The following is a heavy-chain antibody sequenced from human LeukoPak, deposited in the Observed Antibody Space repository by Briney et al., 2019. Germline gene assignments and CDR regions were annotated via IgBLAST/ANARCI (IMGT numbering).Heavy chain of an antibody. Sequence: SETLSLTCAVYGGSISSYYWSWIRQPPGKGLEWIGYIYYSGSTNYNPSLKSRVTISVDTSKNQFSLKLSSVTAADTAVYYCARVDDYEVGYWGQGTLVTVSS. J-gene: IGHJ4*02. V-gene: IGHV4-59*01. CDR2: IYYSGST. D-gene: IGHD4-17*01. CDR1: GGSISSYY. CDR3: ARVDDYEVGY.